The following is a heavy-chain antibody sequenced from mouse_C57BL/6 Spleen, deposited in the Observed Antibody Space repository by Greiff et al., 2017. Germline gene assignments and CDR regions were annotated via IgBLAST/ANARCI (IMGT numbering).Heavy chain of an antibody. CDR3: ARGSPFDY. CDR1: GFTFSSYA. CDR2: ISDGGSYT. Sequence: EVKLQESGGGLVKPGGSLKLSCAASGFTFSSYAMSWVRQTPEKRLEWVATISDGGSYTYYPDNVKGRFTISRDNAKNNLYLQMSHLKSEDTAMYYCARGSPFDYWGQGTTLTVSS. J-gene: IGHJ2*01. V-gene: IGHV5-4*03. D-gene: IGHD1-1*01.